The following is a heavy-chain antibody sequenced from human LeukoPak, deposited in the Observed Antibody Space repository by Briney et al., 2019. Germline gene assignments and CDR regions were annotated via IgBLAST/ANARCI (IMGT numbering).Heavy chain of an antibody. CDR3: ARDVGPFGELLFPFDY. CDR2: ISSSSYI. V-gene: IGHV3-21*01. D-gene: IGHD3-10*01. J-gene: IGHJ4*02. Sequence: GGSLRLSCAASGFTFSSYSMNWVRQAPGKGLEWVSSISSSSYIYYADSVKGRFTISRDNAENSLYLQMNSLRAEDTAVYYCARDVGPFGELLFPFDYWGQGTLVTVSS. CDR1: GFTFSSYS.